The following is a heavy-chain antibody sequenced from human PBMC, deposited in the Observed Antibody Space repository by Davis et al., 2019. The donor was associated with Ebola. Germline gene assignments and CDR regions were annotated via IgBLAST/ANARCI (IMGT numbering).Heavy chain of an antibody. J-gene: IGHJ6*02. V-gene: IGHV3-53*01. CDR3: ARVRGDKGKYYYYYGMDV. D-gene: IGHD3-16*01. Sequence: PGGSLRLSCAASGFTVSSNYMSWVRQAPGKGLEWVSVIYSGGSTYYADSVKGRFTISRDNAKNSLYLQMNSLRAEDTAVYYCARVRGDKGKYYYYYGMDVWGQGTTVTVSS. CDR2: IYSGGST. CDR1: GFTVSSNY.